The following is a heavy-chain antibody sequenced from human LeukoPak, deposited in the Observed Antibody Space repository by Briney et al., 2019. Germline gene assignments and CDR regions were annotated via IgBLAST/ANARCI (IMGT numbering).Heavy chain of an antibody. CDR3: AKLGTFRITIFGGPYGMDV. J-gene: IGHJ6*02. Sequence: SVKVSCKASGGTFSSYAISWVRQAPGQGLEWMGRIIPILGIANYAQKFQGRVTITADKSTSTAYMELSSLRSEDTAVYYCAKLGTFRITIFGGPYGMDVWGQGTTVTVSS. V-gene: IGHV1-69*04. CDR1: GGTFSSYA. D-gene: IGHD3-3*01. CDR2: IIPILGIA.